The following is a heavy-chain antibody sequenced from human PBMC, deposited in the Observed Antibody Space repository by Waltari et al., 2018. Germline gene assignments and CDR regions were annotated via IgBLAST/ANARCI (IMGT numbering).Heavy chain of an antibody. Sequence: EVQLLGSGGGVVQPGGYVIRDSAASRLSFRSHAMHWVRQALGTGLERVAAGVGRGGRTYSADSVKGRFTISRDNTKNTLYLKMISLRAEDTDVYDCAKDLYSGYDGDYWGQGTLVTVSS. CDR3: AKDLYSGYDGDY. V-gene: IGHV3-23*01. D-gene: IGHD5-12*01. CDR2: GVGRGGRT. CDR1: RLSFRSHA. J-gene: IGHJ4*02.